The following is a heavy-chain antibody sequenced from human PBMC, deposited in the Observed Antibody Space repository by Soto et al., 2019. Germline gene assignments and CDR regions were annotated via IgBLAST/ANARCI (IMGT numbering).Heavy chain of an antibody. CDR1: GGSFSGYY. D-gene: IGHD3-10*01. CDR2: INHSGST. J-gene: IGHJ6*02. V-gene: IGHV4-34*01. Sequence: SETLSLTCAVYGGSFSGYYWSWIRQPPGKGLEWIGEINHSGSTNYNPSLKSRVTISVDTSKNQFSLKLSSVTAADTAVYYCARGLGLITMVRAYGMDVWGQGTTVTVSS. CDR3: ARGLGLITMVRAYGMDV.